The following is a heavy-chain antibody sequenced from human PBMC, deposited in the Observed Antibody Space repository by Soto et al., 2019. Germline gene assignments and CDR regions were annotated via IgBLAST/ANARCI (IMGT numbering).Heavy chain of an antibody. J-gene: IGHJ4*02. CDR2: VAAGGGHT. D-gene: IGHD3-16*02. Sequence: PGGSLRRSCVASGFSFDKYAMAWVRPAPGKGLEWVSHVAAGGGHTYYAESVKGRFTISRDNSKNTLFLQINTLRADDTAIYFCARRTSFLGAFDYWGQGVLVTVSS. CDR1: GFSFDKYA. V-gene: IGHV3-23*01. CDR3: ARRTSFLGAFDY.